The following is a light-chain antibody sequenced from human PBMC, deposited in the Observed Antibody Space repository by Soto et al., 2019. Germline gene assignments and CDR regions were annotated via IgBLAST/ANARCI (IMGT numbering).Light chain of an antibody. CDR3: SSYTSSGNRV. J-gene: IGLJ1*01. CDR2: EVS. Sequence: QSALTQPASVSGSPGQSITISCTGTTSDVGGYNFVSWYQLHPGKAPKLMIFEVSNRPSGVSNRFSVSKSGNTGSLTISGLQAEDEADYYCSSYTSSGNRVFGTGTKLTVL. CDR1: TSDVGGYNF. V-gene: IGLV2-14*01.